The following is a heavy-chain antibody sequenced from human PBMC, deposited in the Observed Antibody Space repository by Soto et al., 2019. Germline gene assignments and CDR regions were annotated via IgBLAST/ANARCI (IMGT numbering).Heavy chain of an antibody. J-gene: IGHJ4*02. V-gene: IGHV4-39*01. D-gene: IGHD6-19*01. Sequence: SETLSLTCTVSGGSITSSSYYWGWIRQPPGKGLEWIGSIYYSGSTYYNPSLKSRVTISVDTSKNQFSLKLSSVTAADTAVYYCARHQYSSGLYFDYWGQGTLVTVSS. CDR2: IYYSGST. CDR3: ARHQYSSGLYFDY. CDR1: GGSITSSSYY.